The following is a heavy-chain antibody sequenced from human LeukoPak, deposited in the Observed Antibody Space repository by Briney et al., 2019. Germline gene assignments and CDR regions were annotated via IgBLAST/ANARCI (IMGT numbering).Heavy chain of an antibody. J-gene: IGHJ3*02. CDR3: ARESTSYYDSSGSRMGAFDI. Sequence: SETLSLTCAVSGGSISSGGYSWRWIRQPPGKGLEWIGYIYHSGSTYYNPSLRSRVTISVDRSKNQFSLKLSSVAAADTAVYYCARESTSYYDSSGSRMGAFDIWGQGTMVTVSS. CDR1: GGSISSGGYS. CDR2: IYHSGST. V-gene: IGHV4-30-2*01. D-gene: IGHD3-22*01.